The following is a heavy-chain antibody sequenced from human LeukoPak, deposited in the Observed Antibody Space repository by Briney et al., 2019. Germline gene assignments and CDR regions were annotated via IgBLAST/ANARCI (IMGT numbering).Heavy chain of an antibody. Sequence: SETLSLTCAVYGGSFSSYYLSWIRQSPGKGLEWIGEINHSGSTNYNPSLKNRVTISVDTSKNQFSLKLSSVTAADTAVYYCARSRYYYDSSGYYYFDYWGQGTLVTVSS. V-gene: IGHV4-34*01. CDR1: GGSFSSYY. CDR3: ARSRYYYDSSGYYYFDY. J-gene: IGHJ4*02. CDR2: INHSGST. D-gene: IGHD3-22*01.